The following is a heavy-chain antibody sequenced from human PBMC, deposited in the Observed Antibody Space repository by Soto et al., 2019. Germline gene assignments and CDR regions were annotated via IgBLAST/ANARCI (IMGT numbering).Heavy chain of an antibody. CDR2: TFFRSQWYN. D-gene: IGHD1-1*01. CDR3: AKGNNLGPKTGDAFDP. J-gene: IGHJ5*02. Sequence: QVQLQQSGAGLVRPSQTLSLTCSISGDSVSSNTASWNWIRQSPSRGLEWLGRTFFRSQWYNDYAVTVHSRIIINPDTSKNKFSLHLHSVTPEDTAVYYCAKGNNLGPKTGDAFDPWGQGTLVAVSS. CDR1: GDSVSSNTAS. V-gene: IGHV6-1*01.